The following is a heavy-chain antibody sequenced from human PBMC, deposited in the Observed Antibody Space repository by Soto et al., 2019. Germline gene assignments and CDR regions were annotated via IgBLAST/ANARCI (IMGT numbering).Heavy chain of an antibody. CDR1: GFTFSDYY. CDR3: ARAKSYYDTSGSDY. CDR2: ISSSSNYK. D-gene: IGHD3-22*01. J-gene: IGHJ4*02. Sequence: QVQLVESGGGLVKPGGSLRLSCAASGFTFSDYYMSWIRQAPGKGLEWISYISSSSNYKNHADSVKGRFTISRDNAKNSLYLQRNRLSAEDTAVYYCARAKSYYDTSGSDYWGQGTLVTVSS. V-gene: IGHV3-11*06.